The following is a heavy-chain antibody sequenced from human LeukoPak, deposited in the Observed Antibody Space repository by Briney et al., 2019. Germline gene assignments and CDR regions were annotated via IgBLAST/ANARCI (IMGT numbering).Heavy chain of an antibody. V-gene: IGHV3-23*01. CDR1: GFTFSSYA. D-gene: IGHD3-16*02. CDR2: ISGSGGST. J-gene: IGHJ4*02. CDR3: ATLPDDYDYVWGSYRDFDY. Sequence: PGGSLRLSCAASGFTFSSYAMSWVRQAPGKGLEWVSAISGSGGSTYYADSVKGRFTISRDNSKNTLYLQMNSLRAEDTAVYYCATLPDDYDYVWGSYRDFDYWGQGTLVTVSS.